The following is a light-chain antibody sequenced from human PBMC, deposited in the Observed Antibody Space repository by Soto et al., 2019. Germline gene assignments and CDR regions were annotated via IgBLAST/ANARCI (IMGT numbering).Light chain of an antibody. CDR1: SSDVGSYNL. CDR3: CSYVGSSTYV. Sequence: QSALTLPASVSGSPGQSITISCTGTSSDVGSYNLVSWYQQHPGKAPKLMIYEGTKRPSGVSNRFSGSKSGNTASLTISGLQADDEADYYCCSYVGSSTYVFGTGTKLTVL. CDR2: EGT. V-gene: IGLV2-23*01. J-gene: IGLJ1*01.